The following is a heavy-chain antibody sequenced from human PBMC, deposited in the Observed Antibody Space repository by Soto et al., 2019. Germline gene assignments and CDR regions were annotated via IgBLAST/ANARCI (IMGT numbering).Heavy chain of an antibody. CDR3: AKDREDYFDY. V-gene: IGHV3-30*14. Sequence: GGSLRLSCAASGFTFSSYAMHWVRQAPGKGLEWVAVISYDGSNKYYADSVKGRFTISRDNSKNTLYLQMNSLRAEDTAVYYCAKDREDYFDYWGQGTLVTVSS. J-gene: IGHJ4*02. CDR2: ISYDGSNK. CDR1: GFTFSSYA.